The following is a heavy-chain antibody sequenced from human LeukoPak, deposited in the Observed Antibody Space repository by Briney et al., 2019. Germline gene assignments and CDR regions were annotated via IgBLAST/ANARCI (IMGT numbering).Heavy chain of an antibody. J-gene: IGHJ6*03. D-gene: IGHD3-3*01. V-gene: IGHV3-64*02. CDR1: GFTFSGYT. Sequence: GSLRLSCAASGFTFSGYTLHWLRQAPGKGLEYVSAIISHGGSTHYADSVKGRFTVSRDNSKNTLYLQMDSLRAEDMAVYYCARITMGATGAQFYYYFLDAWGKGTTVTVSS. CDR3: ARITMGATGAQFYYYFLDA. CDR2: IISHGGST.